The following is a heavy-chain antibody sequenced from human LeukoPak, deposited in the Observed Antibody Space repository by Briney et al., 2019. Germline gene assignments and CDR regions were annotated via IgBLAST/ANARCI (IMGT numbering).Heavy chain of an antibody. CDR3: ARGPRRLDP. CDR2: INHSGST. J-gene: IGHJ5*02. V-gene: IGHV4-34*01. Sequence: SETLSLTCTVYGGSFSGYYWSWIRQPPGKGLEWIGEINHSGSTNYNPSLKSRVTMSVDTSKNQFSLKLSSVTAADTAVYYCARGPRRLDPWGQGTLVTVSS. CDR1: GGSFSGYY.